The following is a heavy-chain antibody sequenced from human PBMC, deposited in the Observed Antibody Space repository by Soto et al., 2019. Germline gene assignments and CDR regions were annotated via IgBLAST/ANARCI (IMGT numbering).Heavy chain of an antibody. D-gene: IGHD5-18*01. CDR3: ARHGYSYGGGYFDY. V-gene: IGHV3-66*04. Sequence: APGKGLEWVSVIYSGGSAYYADSVKGRFTISRDNSKNTRYLQMNSLRAEDTAVYYCARHGYSYGGGYFDYWGQGTRVTVSS. J-gene: IGHJ4*02. CDR2: IYSGGSA.